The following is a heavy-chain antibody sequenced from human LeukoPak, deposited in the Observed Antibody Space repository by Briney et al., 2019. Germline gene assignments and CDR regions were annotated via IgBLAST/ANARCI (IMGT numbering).Heavy chain of an antibody. V-gene: IGHV1-8*01. CDR3: ARGKKKVTIFGVVIGLEWFDP. CDR2: MNPNSGNT. J-gene: IGHJ5*02. D-gene: IGHD3-3*01. Sequence: ASVKVSCKASGYTFTSYDINWVRQATGQGLEWMGWMNPNSGNTGYAQKFQGRVTMTRNTSISTAYMELSSLRSDDTAVYYCARGKKKVTIFGVVIGLEWFDPWGQGTLVTVSS. CDR1: GYTFTSYD.